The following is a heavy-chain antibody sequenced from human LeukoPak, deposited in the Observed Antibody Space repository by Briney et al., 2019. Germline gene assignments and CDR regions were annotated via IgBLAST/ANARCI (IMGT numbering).Heavy chain of an antibody. J-gene: IGHJ3*02. V-gene: IGHV4-38-2*02. D-gene: IGHD6-19*01. Sequence: SETLSLTCAVSGDSISSGYCWGWIRQPPGKGLEWIGSICYSGSTYYNPSLKSRVTISVDTSKNQFYLKLKSVTAADTAVYYCARDYGYSSAADAFDIWGQGTMVTVSS. CDR3: ARDYGYSSAADAFDI. CDR2: ICYSGST. CDR1: GDSISSGYC.